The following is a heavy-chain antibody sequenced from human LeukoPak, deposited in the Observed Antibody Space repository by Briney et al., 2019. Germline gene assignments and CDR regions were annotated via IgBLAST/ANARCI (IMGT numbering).Heavy chain of an antibody. V-gene: IGHV3-7*04. CDR2: INQDGSGK. J-gene: IGHJ4*02. Sequence: GGSLRLSCAASGYTFSRYWMIWVRQAPGKGLEWVANINQDGSGKYFVDSVSGRFIISRDNAKNSLFLQMNSLRVEDTAVYYCARQGDLWFGESKIEHWGQGTLVTVYS. D-gene: IGHD3-10*01. CDR3: ARQGDLWFGESKIEH. CDR1: GYTFSRYW.